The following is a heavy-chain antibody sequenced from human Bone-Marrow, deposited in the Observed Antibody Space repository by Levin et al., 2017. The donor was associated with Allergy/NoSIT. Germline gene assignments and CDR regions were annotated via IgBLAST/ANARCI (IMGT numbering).Heavy chain of an antibody. V-gene: IGHV3-23*01. Sequence: GGSLRLSCAASGYTFTKYAINWVRQAPGKGLEWVAGISGSGGSTYYADSVEGRFTISRDTSRNTVYLQMNSQRVADTAIYYCAKDLVVALGSGDYDRSYYYYGMDVWGQGTTVTVSS. CDR2: ISGSGGST. D-gene: IGHD4-17*01. CDR1: GYTFTKYA. J-gene: IGHJ6*02. CDR3: AKDLVVALGSGDYDRSYYYYGMDV.